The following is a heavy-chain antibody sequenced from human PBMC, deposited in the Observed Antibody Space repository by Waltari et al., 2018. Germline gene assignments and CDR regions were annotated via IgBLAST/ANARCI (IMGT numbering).Heavy chain of an antibody. CDR1: GGSISSHY. Sequence: QVQLQESGPGLVKPSETLSLTCTVSGGSISSHYWSWIRQPPGKGLEWIGYIYYSGSTNYNPSLKSRVTISVDTSKNQFSLKLSSVTAADTAVYYCAREKSYDYIWGSYPDYWGQGTLVTVSS. D-gene: IGHD3-16*02. J-gene: IGHJ4*02. CDR2: IYYSGST. V-gene: IGHV4-59*11. CDR3: AREKSYDYIWGSYPDY.